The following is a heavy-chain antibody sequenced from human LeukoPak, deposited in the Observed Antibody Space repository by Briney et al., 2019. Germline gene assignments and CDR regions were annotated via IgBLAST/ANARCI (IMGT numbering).Heavy chain of an antibody. D-gene: IGHD2-21*01. CDR2: ISSSSSTI. Sequence: SGGSLRLSCAASGFTFSSYSMNWVRQAPGKGLEWVSYISSSSSTIYYADSVKGRFTISRDNAKNSLYLQMNSLRDEDTAVYYCARDPSFYCGGDCYPDAFDIWGQGTMVTASS. V-gene: IGHV3-48*02. J-gene: IGHJ3*02. CDR1: GFTFSSYS. CDR3: ARDPSFYCGGDCYPDAFDI.